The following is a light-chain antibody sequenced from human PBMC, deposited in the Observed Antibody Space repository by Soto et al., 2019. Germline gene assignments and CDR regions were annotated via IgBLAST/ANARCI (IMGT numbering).Light chain of an antibody. Sequence: QSVLTQPPSVSGAPGQRVTISCTGSSSNIGAGYDVHWYQQRPGTAPKLLIFGNINRPSGVPDRFSGSKSGTSASLAISGLRSEDEADYYCGGWDDSLSGPVFGGGTKLTVL. CDR1: SSNIGAGYD. CDR2: GNI. V-gene: IGLV1-40*01. J-gene: IGLJ2*01. CDR3: GGWDDSLSGPV.